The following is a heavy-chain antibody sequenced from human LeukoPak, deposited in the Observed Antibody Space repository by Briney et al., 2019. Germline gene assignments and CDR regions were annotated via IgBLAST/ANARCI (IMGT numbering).Heavy chain of an antibody. CDR3: ARAPSGYCNGTGCHNGLYYSYMDV. V-gene: IGHV4-31*03. CDR1: GGSINRGGFY. CDR2: IFFSGTS. Sequence: SETLSLTCTVSGGSINRGGFYWTWIRQHPGKGLEWIGNIFFSGTSFYNPSLKSRVTISADTSKNQFTLNLSSVTAADTAVYFCARAPSGYCNGTGCHNGLYYSYMDVWGRGTTVTVSS. D-gene: IGHD2-2*02. J-gene: IGHJ6*03.